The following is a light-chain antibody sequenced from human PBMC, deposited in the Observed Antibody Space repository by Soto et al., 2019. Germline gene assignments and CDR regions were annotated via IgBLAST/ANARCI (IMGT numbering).Light chain of an antibody. CDR1: QSIASY. CDR3: QQSYTILWT. J-gene: IGKJ1*01. CDR2: ASS. V-gene: IGKV1-39*01. Sequence: DIQLTQSPSSLSASVGDRVTITCRASQSIASYLNWYQQKPGKAPDLLIYASSTLQSGVPSRFSGRGSGTEFTLTISSLQVEDFATYYCQQSYTILWTFGQGTKVDIK.